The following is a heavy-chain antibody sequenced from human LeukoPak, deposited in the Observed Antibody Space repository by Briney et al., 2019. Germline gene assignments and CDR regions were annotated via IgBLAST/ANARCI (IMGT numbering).Heavy chain of an antibody. CDR1: GYSISSGYY. D-gene: IGHD3-9*01. CDR3: ARDPYDILTGQTFDY. V-gene: IGHV4-38-2*02. CDR2: IYHSGST. J-gene: IGHJ4*02. Sequence: PSETLSLTCTVSGYSISSGYYWGWIRPPPGKGLEWIGIIYHSGSTYYNPSLKSRVTISVDTSKNQFSLKLSSVTAADTAVYYCARDPYDILTGQTFDYWGQGTLVTVSS.